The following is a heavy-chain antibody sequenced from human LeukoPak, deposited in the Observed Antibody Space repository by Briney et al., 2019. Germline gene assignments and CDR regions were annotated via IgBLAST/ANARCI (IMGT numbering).Heavy chain of an antibody. CDR2: IKSKTDGGTT. CDR1: GFTFSNAW. Sequence: TGGSLRLSCAASGFTFSNAWMSWVRQAPGKGLEWVGRIKSKTDGGTTDYAAPVKGRFTISRDDSKNTLYLQMNSLKTEDTAVYYCNEDYYDSSGGDNYWGQGTLVTVSS. D-gene: IGHD3-22*01. CDR3: NEDYYDSSGGDNY. V-gene: IGHV3-15*01. J-gene: IGHJ4*02.